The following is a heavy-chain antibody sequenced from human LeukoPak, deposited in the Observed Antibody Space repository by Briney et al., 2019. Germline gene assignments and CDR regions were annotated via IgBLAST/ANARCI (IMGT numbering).Heavy chain of an antibody. Sequence: SETLSLTCTVSGGSISSGSYYWSWIRQPAGEGLEWIGRISTSGTTNYNPSLKSRVTISVDTSKNQFSLKLSSVTAADTAVYYCARDGLGYDYVWGSYRRNWFDPWGQGTLVTVSS. CDR3: ARDGLGYDYVWGSYRRNWFDP. V-gene: IGHV4-61*02. CDR1: GGSISSGSYY. J-gene: IGHJ5*02. D-gene: IGHD3-16*02. CDR2: ISTSGTT.